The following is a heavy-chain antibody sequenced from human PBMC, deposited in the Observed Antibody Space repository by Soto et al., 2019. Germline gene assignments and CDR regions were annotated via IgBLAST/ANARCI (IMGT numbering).Heavy chain of an antibody. J-gene: IGHJ5*02. Sequence: LSVTCAVSGGSICRGGYSWSWIRQPPGKGLEWIRYIYHSGSTYYNPSLKSRVTISVDRSKNQFSLKLSSVNAADTAVYYCARGTTHYYGSGQKWFDTWGQGTLVTVSS. CDR2: IYHSGST. D-gene: IGHD3-10*01. CDR3: ARGTTHYYGSGQKWFDT. V-gene: IGHV4-30-2*01. CDR1: GGSICRGGYS.